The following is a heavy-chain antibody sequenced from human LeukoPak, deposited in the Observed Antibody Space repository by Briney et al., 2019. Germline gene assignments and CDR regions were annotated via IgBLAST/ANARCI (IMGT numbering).Heavy chain of an antibody. CDR3: ARVMGNYASDY. CDR1: GFSFSDYY. J-gene: IGHJ4*02. D-gene: IGHD1-7*01. CDR2: ISSSGGTM. Sequence: NPGGSLRLSCAASGFSFSDYYMSWIRQAPGKGLEWVSYISSSGGTMSYADSVKSRFTISRDNAKNSLYLQMSSLRAEDAAIYYCARVMGNYASDYWGQGALVTVSS. V-gene: IGHV3-11*04.